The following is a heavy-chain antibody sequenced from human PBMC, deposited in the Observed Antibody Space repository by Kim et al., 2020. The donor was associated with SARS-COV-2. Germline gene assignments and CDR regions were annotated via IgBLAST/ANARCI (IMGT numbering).Heavy chain of an antibody. CDR3: ARDWGTPYSGSYYIDY. V-gene: IGHV4-4*07. CDR2: IYTSGST. J-gene: IGHJ4*02. Sequence: SETLSLTCTVSGGSISSYYWSWIRQPAGKGLEWIGRIYTSGSTNYNPSLKSRVTMSVDTSKNQFSLKLSSVTAADTAVYYCARDWGTPYSGSYYIDYWGQGTLVTVSS. CDR1: GGSISSYY. D-gene: IGHD1-26*01.